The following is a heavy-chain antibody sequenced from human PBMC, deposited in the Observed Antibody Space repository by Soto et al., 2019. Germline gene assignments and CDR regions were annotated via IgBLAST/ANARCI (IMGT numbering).Heavy chain of an antibody. CDR2: IYPGDSDT. Sequence: GESLKISCKGSGYSFTSYWIGWVRQMPGKGLGWVGIIYPGDSDTIYSPSFQGQVTISADKSISTAYLQWSSLKASDTALYSCARHLWSGYYLDPAYYYGMDVWGQGTTVTVSS. CDR3: ARHLWSGYYLDPAYYYGMDV. CDR1: GYSFTSYW. D-gene: IGHD3-3*01. V-gene: IGHV5-51*01. J-gene: IGHJ6*02.